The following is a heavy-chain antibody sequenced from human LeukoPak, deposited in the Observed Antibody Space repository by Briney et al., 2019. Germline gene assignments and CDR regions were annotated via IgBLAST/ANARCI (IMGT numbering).Heavy chain of an antibody. J-gene: IGHJ5*02. CDR2: INPDGSTT. V-gene: IGHV3-74*01. CDR1: GLTFSSSW. Sequence: PGGSLRLSCVASGLTFSSSWMHWVRQGPGKGLLWVSGINPDGSTTRYADSVKGRFTISRDNAKNTLYLQMSSLQAEDTAVYYCARDLDPWGQGTLVTVSS. CDR3: ARDLDP.